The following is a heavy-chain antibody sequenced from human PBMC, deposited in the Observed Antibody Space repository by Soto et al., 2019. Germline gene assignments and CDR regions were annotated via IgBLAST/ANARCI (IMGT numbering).Heavy chain of an antibody. CDR2: TYYRSKWYN. Sequence: SLTCAISGDGASSNSAAWNWIRQSPSRGLEWLGRTYYRSKWYNDYAVSVKSRITINPDTSKNQFSLQLNSVTPEDTAVYHCARVPLAGGGLELRDYYYYGMDVWGQGTTVTVSS. D-gene: IGHD1-7*01. V-gene: IGHV6-1*01. CDR3: ARVPLAGGGLELRDYYYYGMDV. CDR1: GDGASSNSAA. J-gene: IGHJ6*02.